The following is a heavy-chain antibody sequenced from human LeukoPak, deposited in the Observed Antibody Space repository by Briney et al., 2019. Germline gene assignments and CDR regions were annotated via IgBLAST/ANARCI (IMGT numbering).Heavy chain of an antibody. J-gene: IGHJ3*02. CDR2: IDSGSSSI. Sequence: PGGSLRLSCAASGITLSSHSMHWVRQAPGKGLEWVSFIDSGSSSIHYAASVQGRFTISRDNAKNSLYLQMNSLRAEDTAVYYCAKDYGRRVGNYDILTGYYITAFDIWGQGTMVTVSS. V-gene: IGHV3-48*01. CDR3: AKDYGRRVGNYDILTGYYITAFDI. D-gene: IGHD3-9*01. CDR1: GITLSSHS.